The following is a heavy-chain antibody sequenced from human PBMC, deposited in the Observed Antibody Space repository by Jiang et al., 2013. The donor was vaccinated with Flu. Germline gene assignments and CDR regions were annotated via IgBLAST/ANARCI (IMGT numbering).Heavy chain of an antibody. V-gene: IGHV4-34*01. CDR2: INHSGST. Sequence: LLKPSETLSLTCTVSGGSISSYYWSWIRQPPGKGLEWIGEINHSGSTNYNPSLKSRVTISVDTSKNQFSLKLSSVTAADTAVYYCARDFYGDYVPYWYFDLWGRGTLVTVSS. J-gene: IGHJ2*01. CDR1: GGSISSYY. D-gene: IGHD4-17*01. CDR3: ARDFYGDYVPYWYFDL.